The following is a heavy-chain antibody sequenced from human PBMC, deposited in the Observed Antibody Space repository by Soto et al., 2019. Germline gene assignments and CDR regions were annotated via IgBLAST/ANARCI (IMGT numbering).Heavy chain of an antibody. V-gene: IGHV1-69*13. Sequence: GASVKLSCKDSGGTFSSYAISWVRQAPGQGLEWMGGIIPIFGTANYAQKFQGRVTITADESTSTAYMELSSLRSEDTAVYYCAREVVVPAAPYPLFDPWGQGTLVTVSS. J-gene: IGHJ5*02. CDR2: IIPIFGTA. D-gene: IGHD2-2*01. CDR1: GGTFSSYA. CDR3: AREVVVPAAPYPLFDP.